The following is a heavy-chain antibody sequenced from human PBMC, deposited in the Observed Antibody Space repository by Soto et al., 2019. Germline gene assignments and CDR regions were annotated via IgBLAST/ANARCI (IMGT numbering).Heavy chain of an antibody. V-gene: IGHV3-74*01. CDR3: AIGLRNYYGVDV. Sequence: EVQVVESGGGLVQPGGSLRLSCIASGFTFSSHWMHWVRQAPGKGLVWVSRVKYDGRTTNYADSVKGRFTISRDNAKNTVYLQMNSLRAEDTGVYYCAIGLRNYYGVDVWGQGTTVTVSS. CDR1: GFTFSSHW. D-gene: IGHD5-12*01. CDR2: VKYDGRTT. J-gene: IGHJ6*02.